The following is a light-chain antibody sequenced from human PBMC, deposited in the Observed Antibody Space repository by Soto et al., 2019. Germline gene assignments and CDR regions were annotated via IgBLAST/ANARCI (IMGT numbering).Light chain of an antibody. CDR3: LQALQTPPT. V-gene: IGKV2-28*01. J-gene: IGKJ5*01. CDR2: FAF. Sequence: DIVLTQSPLSLPVTPGEPASISCRSSQSLLYHNGINYLNWYLQKPGQSPQLLIYFAFTRASGVPDRFSGCGSGTDFTLKISRVEAEDVGVYYCLQALQTPPTFGQGTRLEIK. CDR1: QSLLYHNGINY.